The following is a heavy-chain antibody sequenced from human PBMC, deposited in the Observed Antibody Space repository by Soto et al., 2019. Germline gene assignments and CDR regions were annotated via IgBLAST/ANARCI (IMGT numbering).Heavy chain of an antibody. Sequence: GGSLRLSCSASGFTFSSYSMGWVRQAPGKGLEWVSSLSSSGRDIYYADSVKGRFTITRDTSASTAYMELSSLRSEDTAVYYCARTSGYYLYDYWGQGTLVTVSS. V-gene: IGHV3-21*01. J-gene: IGHJ4*02. CDR2: LSSSGRDI. CDR3: ARTSGYYLYDY. D-gene: IGHD3-22*01. CDR1: GFTFSSYS.